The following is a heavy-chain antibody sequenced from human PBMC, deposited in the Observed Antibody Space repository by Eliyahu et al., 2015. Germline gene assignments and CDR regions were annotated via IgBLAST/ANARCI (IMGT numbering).Heavy chain of an antibody. CDR2: ISAYNGNT. D-gene: IGHD2-2*01. CDR1: GYXFTSYG. J-gene: IGHJ4*02. V-gene: IGHV1-18*01. CDR3: ARDRPNTMPIDY. Sequence: QVQLVQSGAEVKXPGAAVKVSCXXSGYXFTSYGIXWXRQAXGQGLEWMGWISAYNGNTNYAQKLQGRVTMTTDTSTSTAYMELRSLRSDDTAVYYCARDRPNTMPIDYWGQGTLVTVSS.